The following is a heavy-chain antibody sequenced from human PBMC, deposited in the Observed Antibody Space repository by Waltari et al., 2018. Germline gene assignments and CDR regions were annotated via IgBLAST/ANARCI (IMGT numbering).Heavy chain of an antibody. CDR1: EFPFGSCA. V-gene: IGHV3-30*02. Sequence: PLVESGGGVVQPGGSLSLSCPASEFPFGSCAVPWGRQAPGKGLEWVAFIRFDGISKYYVDSVKGRFTISRDNSKKTLYLQMNSLRVEDTAVYYCARDSAGGSGPFDMWGQGTMVTVSS. CDR2: IRFDGISK. D-gene: IGHD3-10*01. CDR3: ARDSAGGSGPFDM. J-gene: IGHJ3*02.